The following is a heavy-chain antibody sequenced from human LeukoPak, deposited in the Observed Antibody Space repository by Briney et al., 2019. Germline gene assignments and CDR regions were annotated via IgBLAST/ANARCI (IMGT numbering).Heavy chain of an antibody. CDR3: ARRVYDFWSGYSYYFDY. J-gene: IGHJ4*02. D-gene: IGHD3-3*01. V-gene: IGHV4-39*01. CDR1: GGSISSSSYY. Sequence: SETLSLTCTVSGGSISSSSYYWGWIRQPPGKGPEWIGSIYYSGSTYYNPSLKSRVTISVDTSKNQFSLKLSSVTAADTAVYYCARRVYDFWSGYSYYFDYWGQGTLVTVSS. CDR2: IYYSGST.